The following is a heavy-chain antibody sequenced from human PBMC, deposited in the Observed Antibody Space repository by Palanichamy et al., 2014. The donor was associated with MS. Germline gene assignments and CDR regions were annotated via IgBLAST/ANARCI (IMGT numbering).Heavy chain of an antibody. CDR1: GGSISSADYY. J-gene: IGHJ4*02. CDR2: IYYIGST. V-gene: IGHV4-30-4*01. CDR3: ARVVGCSGDSCSFNHLDY. Sequence: QVQLQESGPGLVKPSQTLSLTCIVSGGSISSADYYWSWIRQPPGKGLEWIGYIYYIGSTYFNPSLKSRVSMSIDTSKNQFSLRLSSVTAADTAVYYCARVVGCSGDSCSFNHLDYWGQGTLVSVSS. D-gene: IGHD2-15*01.